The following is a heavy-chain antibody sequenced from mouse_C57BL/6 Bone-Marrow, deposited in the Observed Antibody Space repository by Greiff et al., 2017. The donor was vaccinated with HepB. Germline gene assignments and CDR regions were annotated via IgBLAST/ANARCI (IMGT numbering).Heavy chain of an antibody. D-gene: IGHD1-1*01. V-gene: IGHV1-63*01. CDR3: ARRRGIYYALSAFYAMDY. J-gene: IGHJ4*01. CDR2: IYPGGGYT. CDR1: GYNFTNDW. Sequence: QVQLQQSGAELVRPGTSVKMSCKASGYNFTNDWIGWAKQRPGHGLEWIGDIYPGGGYTNYNEKFKGKATLTADKSSSTAYMQFSSLTSEDSAIYYCARRRGIYYALSAFYAMDYSFQGTSVTVSS.